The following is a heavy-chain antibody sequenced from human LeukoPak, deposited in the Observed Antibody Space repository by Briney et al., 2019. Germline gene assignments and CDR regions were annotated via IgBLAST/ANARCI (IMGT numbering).Heavy chain of an antibody. CDR1: GGTFSSYA. D-gene: IGHD6-13*01. Sequence: SVKVSCXASGGTFSSYAISWVRQALGQGLEWMAGIIPIFGTANYAQKFQGRVTITADESTSTAYMELSSLRSEDTAVYYCAREGAAAAGDYWGQGTLVTVSS. J-gene: IGHJ4*02. CDR2: IIPIFGTA. V-gene: IGHV1-69*13. CDR3: AREGAAAAGDY.